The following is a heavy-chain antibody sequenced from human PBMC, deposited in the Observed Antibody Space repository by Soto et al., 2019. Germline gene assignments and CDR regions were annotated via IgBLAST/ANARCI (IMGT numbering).Heavy chain of an antibody. V-gene: IGHV1-46*01. Sequence: GASVKVSCKASGYTFTSYYMHWVRQAPGQGLEWMGWINASSGNTRYAQKFQGRVTITRDTSASTAYMELSSLRSEDTAVYYCARDLRYFDWLSTYGMDVWGQGTTVTVSS. CDR2: INASSGNT. CDR1: GYTFTSYY. D-gene: IGHD3-9*01. J-gene: IGHJ6*02. CDR3: ARDLRYFDWLSTYGMDV.